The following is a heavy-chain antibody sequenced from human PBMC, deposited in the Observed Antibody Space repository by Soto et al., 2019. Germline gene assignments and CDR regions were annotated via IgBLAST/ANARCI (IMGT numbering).Heavy chain of an antibody. J-gene: IGHJ3*02. D-gene: IGHD6-19*01. CDR3: ARVESSGWPRVDAFDI. Sequence: ASVKVSCKASGYTFTSYVMHWVRQAPGQRLEWMGWINAGNGNTKYSQKFQGRVTITRDTSASTAYMELSSLRSEDTAVYYCARVESSGWPRVDAFDIWGQGTMVTVSS. CDR1: GYTFTSYV. V-gene: IGHV1-3*01. CDR2: INAGNGNT.